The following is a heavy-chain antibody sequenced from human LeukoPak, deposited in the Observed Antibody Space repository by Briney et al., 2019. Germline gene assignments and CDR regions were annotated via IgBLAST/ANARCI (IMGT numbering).Heavy chain of an antibody. J-gene: IGHJ4*02. CDR3: VSPRGFSYGYFDY. V-gene: IGHV4-59*05. Sequence: SETLSLTCTVSGGSFSSYYWSWIRQPAGKGLEWIGSIYYSKNTYYNPSLKSRVTISADTSKNQFSLTLGSVSATDTAVYYCVSPRGFSYGYFDYWGQGTLVTVSS. CDR2: IYYSKNT. CDR1: GGSFSSYY. D-gene: IGHD5-18*01.